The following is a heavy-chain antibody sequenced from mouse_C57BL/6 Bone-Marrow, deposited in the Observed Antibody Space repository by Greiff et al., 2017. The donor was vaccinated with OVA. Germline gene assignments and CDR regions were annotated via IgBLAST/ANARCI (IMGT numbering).Heavy chain of an antibody. V-gene: IGHV5-6*01. D-gene: IGHD2-1*01. CDR2: ISSGGSYT. Sequence: VQLKESGGDLVKPGGSLKLSCAASGFTFSSYGMSWVRQTPDKRLEWVATISSGGSYTYYPDSVKGRFTISRDNAKNTLYLQMSSLKSEDTAMYYCARLYGNYAMDYWGQGTSVTVSS. J-gene: IGHJ4*01. CDR1: GFTFSSYG. CDR3: ARLYGNYAMDY.